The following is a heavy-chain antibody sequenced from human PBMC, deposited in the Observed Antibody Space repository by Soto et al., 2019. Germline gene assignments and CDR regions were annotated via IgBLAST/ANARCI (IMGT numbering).Heavy chain of an antibody. D-gene: IGHD3-16*02. V-gene: IGHV3-23*01. Sequence: GGSLRLSCAASGFTFSNYAMSWVRQAPGKGLQWVSAIIGSGGSTHYADSVKDRFTISRDNSKNTLYLQMNSLRAEDTAVYYCAKENLLKIIVMSNFDYWGQGTLVTVSS. CDR1: GFTFSNYA. CDR2: IIGSGGST. J-gene: IGHJ4*02. CDR3: AKENLLKIIVMSNFDY.